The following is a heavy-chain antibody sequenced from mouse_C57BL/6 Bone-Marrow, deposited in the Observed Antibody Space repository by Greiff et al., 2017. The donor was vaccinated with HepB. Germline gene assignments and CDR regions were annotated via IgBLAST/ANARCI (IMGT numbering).Heavy chain of an antibody. D-gene: IGHD2-1*01. J-gene: IGHJ3*01. CDR1: GFTFSDYY. CDR3: ARHSYGNHGTY. CDR2: ISNGGGST. V-gene: IGHV5-12*01. Sequence: EVQRVESGGGLVQPGGSLKLSCAASGFTFSDYYMYWVRQTPEKRLEWVAYISNGGGSTYYPDTVKGRFTISRDNAKNTLYLQMSRLKSEDTAMYYCARHSYGNHGTYWGQGTLVTVSA.